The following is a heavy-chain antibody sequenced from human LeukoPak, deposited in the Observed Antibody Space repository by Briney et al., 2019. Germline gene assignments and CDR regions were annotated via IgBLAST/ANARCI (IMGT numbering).Heavy chain of an antibody. CDR3: EKESDSGYDLDY. Sequence: GGSLRLSCAVSGFTLSSYGMHWVRQPPGKGLEWVAVISYDGSDKYYPDSVKGRFTISRDNSKNSLYLQMNSLRAEDTAVYYCEKESDSGYDLDYWGQGTLVTVSS. J-gene: IGHJ4*02. V-gene: IGHV3-30*18. D-gene: IGHD5-12*01. CDR1: GFTLSSYG. CDR2: ISYDGSDK.